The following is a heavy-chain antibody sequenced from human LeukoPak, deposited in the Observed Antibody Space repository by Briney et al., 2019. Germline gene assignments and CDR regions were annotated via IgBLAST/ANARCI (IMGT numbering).Heavy chain of an antibody. D-gene: IGHD3-22*01. J-gene: IGHJ4*02. CDR2: ISGSGGST. CDR3: AKNTYYYDSSGYYDY. V-gene: IGHV3-23*01. CDR1: GFTFSSYA. Sequence: PGGSLRLSCAASGFTFSSYAMSWVRQAPGKGLEWVSAISGSGGSTYYADSVKGRFTISRDNSKNTLYLQMNSLRAEDTAVYYCAKNTYYYDSSGYYDYWGQGTLVTVSS.